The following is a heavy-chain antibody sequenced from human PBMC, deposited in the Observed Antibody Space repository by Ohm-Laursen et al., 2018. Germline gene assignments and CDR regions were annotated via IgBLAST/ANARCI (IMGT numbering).Heavy chain of an antibody. Sequence: SDTLSLTCTVSGGSISSGGYYWSWIRQHPGKGLEWIGYIYYSGSTYYNPSLKSRVTISVDTSKNQFSLKLSSVIAADTAVYYCAREHHGIAAAGTRWGQGTLVTVSS. CDR1: GGSISSGGYY. CDR3: AREHHGIAAAGTR. CDR2: IYYSGST. V-gene: IGHV4-31*03. J-gene: IGHJ4*02. D-gene: IGHD6-13*01.